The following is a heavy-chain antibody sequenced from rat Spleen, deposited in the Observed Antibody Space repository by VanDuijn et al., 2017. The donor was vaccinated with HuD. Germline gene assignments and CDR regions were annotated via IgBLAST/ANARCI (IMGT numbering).Heavy chain of an antibody. CDR3: ARQDLYYFDY. CDR2: ISTSGGST. J-gene: IGHJ2*01. Sequence: EVQLVESGGGLVQPGRSLKLSCAASGFTFSNYGMAWVRQAPTKGLEWVASISTSGGSTYYRDSVKGRFTVSRDNAKSTLYLQMDSLRSEDTATYYCARQDLYYFDYWGQGVMVTVSS. V-gene: IGHV5S13*01. CDR1: GFTFSNYG.